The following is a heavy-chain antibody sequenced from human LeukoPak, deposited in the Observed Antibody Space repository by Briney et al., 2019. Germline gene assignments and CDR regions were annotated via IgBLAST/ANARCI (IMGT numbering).Heavy chain of an antibody. CDR2: IYTSGST. CDR1: GGSISSYY. J-gene: IGHJ5*02. V-gene: IGHV4-4*07. CDR3: ARHPTALVSYGFDP. Sequence: PSETLSLTCTASGGSISSYYWSWIRQPARKGLEWIGRIYTSGSTNYNPSLKSRVTMSVDTSKNQFSLKLSSVTAADTAVYYCARHPTALVSYGFDPWGQGTLVTVSS. D-gene: IGHD5-18*01.